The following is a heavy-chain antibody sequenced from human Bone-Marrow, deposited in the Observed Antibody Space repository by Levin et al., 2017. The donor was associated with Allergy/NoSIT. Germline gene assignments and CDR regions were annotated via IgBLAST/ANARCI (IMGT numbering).Heavy chain of an antibody. D-gene: IGHD2-2*01. CDR2: ISGYDGNT. CDR3: ARDPVSRAPIIPAAIYHYYYGMDV. Sequence: EASVKVSCQASGYSFISYGITWVRQAPGQGLEWMGWISGYDGNTKYIQKFQDRVTMTIDKSTTTAYMELRGLTSDDTAIYYCARDPVSRAPIIPAAIYHYYYGMDVWGQGTTVTVSS. J-gene: IGHJ6*02. CDR1: GYSFISYG. V-gene: IGHV1-18*01.